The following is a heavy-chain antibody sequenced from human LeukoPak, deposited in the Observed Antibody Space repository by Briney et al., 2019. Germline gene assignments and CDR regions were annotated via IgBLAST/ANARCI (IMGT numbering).Heavy chain of an antibody. Sequence: LSLTCAVYGGSFSGYYWSWIRQAPGKGLEWVSYISSSSSYTNYADSVKGRFTISRDNAKNSLYLQMNSLRAEDTAVYYCARDSGYESFDYWGQGTLVTVSS. CDR2: ISSSSSYT. CDR1: GGSFSGYY. V-gene: IGHV3-11*05. CDR3: ARDSGYESFDY. D-gene: IGHD5-12*01. J-gene: IGHJ4*02.